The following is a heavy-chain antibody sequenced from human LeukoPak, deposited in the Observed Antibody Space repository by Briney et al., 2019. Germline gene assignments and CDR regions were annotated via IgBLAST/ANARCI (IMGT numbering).Heavy chain of an antibody. CDR3: AREDDRSFGAYDC. V-gene: IGHV1-18*01. CDR2: VSKYSDNA. CDR1: NYTFSDYD. D-gene: IGHD4-17*01. Sequence: ASVKVSCKASNYTFSDYDITWVRQAPGQGLEWMGWVSKYSDNADYAPKFQGRVSMTTDTSTRTAYMELRSLRPDDTAVYFCAREDDRSFGAYDCWGQGTLVTVSS. J-gene: IGHJ4*02.